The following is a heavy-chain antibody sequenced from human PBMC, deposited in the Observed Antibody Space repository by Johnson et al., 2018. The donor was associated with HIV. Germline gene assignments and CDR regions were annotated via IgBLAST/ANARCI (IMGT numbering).Heavy chain of an antibody. V-gene: IGHV3-30*18. J-gene: IGHJ3*02. Sequence: QVQLVESGGGLVQPGGSLRLSCAASGFTFSSYAMHWVRQAPGKGLEWVAVISYDGSNKYYAGSVKGRFTVSRDNSQNTLYLEMNGLRPEDTALYYCAKSTQASIVRESGPYGAFDIWGLGTMVTVSS. CDR1: GFTFSSYA. CDR3: AKSTQASIVRESGPYGAFDI. CDR2: ISYDGSNK. D-gene: IGHD3-10*01.